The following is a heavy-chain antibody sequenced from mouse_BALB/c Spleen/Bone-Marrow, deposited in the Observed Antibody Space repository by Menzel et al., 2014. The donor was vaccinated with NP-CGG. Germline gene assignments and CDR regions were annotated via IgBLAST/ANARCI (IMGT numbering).Heavy chain of an antibody. Sequence: VKVVESGAELVRPGSSVKISCKASGYAFSSYWMNWVKQRPGQGLEWIGQIYPGDGDTNYNGKFKGKATLTADKSSSTAYMQLSSLTSEDSAVYFCARGPWFAYWGQGTLVTVSA. J-gene: IGHJ3*01. V-gene: IGHV1-80*01. CDR2: IYPGDGDT. CDR1: GYAFSSYW. CDR3: ARGPWFAY.